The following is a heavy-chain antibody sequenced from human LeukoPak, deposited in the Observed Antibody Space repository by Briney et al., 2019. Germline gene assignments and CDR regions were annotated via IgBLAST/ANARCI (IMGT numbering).Heavy chain of an antibody. CDR2: IGTSSTTI. CDR1: GFTFSSYT. V-gene: IGHV3-48*01. J-gene: IGHJ6*03. CDR3: ARFAAGGSYYYYMDV. D-gene: IGHD6-25*01. Sequence: GGSLRLSCAASGFTFSSYTMNWVRQPPEKGLEWVSNIGTSSTTIYYADSVKGRFTISRDNAKNSLYLQMNSLRADDTAVYYCARFAAGGSYYYYMDVWGKGTTVTVSS.